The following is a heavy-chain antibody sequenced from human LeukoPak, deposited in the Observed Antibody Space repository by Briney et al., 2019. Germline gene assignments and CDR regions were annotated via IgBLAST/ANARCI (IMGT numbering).Heavy chain of an antibody. D-gene: IGHD5-24*01. J-gene: IGHJ6*02. CDR3: ARDGDGYNAYYYYGMDV. V-gene: IGHV3-33*01. CDR1: GFTFSSYG. CDR2: IWYDGSNK. Sequence: GGSLRLSCAASGFTFSSYGMHWVRQAPGKGLEWVAVIWYDGSNKYYADSVKGRFTISRDNSKNTLYLQMNSLRAEDTAVYYCARDGDGYNAYYYYGMDVWGQGTTVTVSS.